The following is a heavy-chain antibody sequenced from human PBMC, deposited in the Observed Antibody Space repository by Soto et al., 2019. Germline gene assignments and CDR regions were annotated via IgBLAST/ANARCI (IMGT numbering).Heavy chain of an antibody. J-gene: IGHJ4*02. CDR2: ISGSGGST. Sequence: PGGSLRLSCAASGFTFSSYAMSWVRQAPGKGLEWVSAISGSGGSTYYADSVKGRFTIARDNSKNTMYLQMNSLRAEDTAVYYCAKDLGARGVDDYWGQGTLVTVSS. CDR3: AKDLGARGVDDY. CDR1: GFTFSSYA. V-gene: IGHV3-23*01. D-gene: IGHD3-10*01.